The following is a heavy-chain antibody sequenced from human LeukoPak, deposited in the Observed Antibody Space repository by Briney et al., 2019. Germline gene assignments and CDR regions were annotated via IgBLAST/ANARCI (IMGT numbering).Heavy chain of an antibody. CDR3: ARRPIFGVVGGAFDI. V-gene: IGHV4-39*01. CDR1: GGSISSSSYY. Sequence: SETLSLTCTVSGGSISSSSYYWGWIRQPPGKGLEWIGSIYYSGSIYYNPSLKSRVTISVDTSKNQFSLKLSSVTAADTAVYYCARRPIFGVVGGAFDIWGQGTMVTVSS. CDR2: IYYSGSI. D-gene: IGHD3-3*02. J-gene: IGHJ3*02.